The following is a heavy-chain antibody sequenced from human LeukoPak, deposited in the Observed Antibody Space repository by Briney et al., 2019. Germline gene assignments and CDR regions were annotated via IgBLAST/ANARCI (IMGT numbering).Heavy chain of an antibody. CDR3: ARAYLFPSGSYGLDV. V-gene: IGHV4-39*02. CDR2: IYYTGAT. CDR1: GGSISTTSHY. J-gene: IGHJ6*02. Sequence: PSETLSLTCSVSGGSISTTSHYWGWIRQPPGRGLEWIGFIYYTGATTYNWTFENRVTLSVDTSKNQFSLQLFSVTAADAAVYYCARAYLFPSGSYGLDVWGHGTTVTVSS. D-gene: IGHD3-10*01.